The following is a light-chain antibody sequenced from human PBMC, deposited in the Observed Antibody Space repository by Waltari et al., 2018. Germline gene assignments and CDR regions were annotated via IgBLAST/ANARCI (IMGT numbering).Light chain of an antibody. CDR2: DVT. Sequence: QSALTQPASVSGSPGQSITISCIGSSSDVGAYDYVSWYQQYPGKAPRPMIYDVTSRPSGVSYRLSGSKSGNTASLTISGLQAEDEADYYCCSHTSTSTLVFGTGTKVTVL. CDR3: CSHTSTSTLV. CDR1: SSDVGAYDY. V-gene: IGLV2-14*03. J-gene: IGLJ1*01.